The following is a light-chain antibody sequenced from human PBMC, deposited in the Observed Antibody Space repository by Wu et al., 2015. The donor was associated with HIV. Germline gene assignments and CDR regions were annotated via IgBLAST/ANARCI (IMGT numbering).Light chain of an antibody. J-gene: IGKJ2*01. CDR1: QSVSTAY. CDR3: QQRRYWPLYT. V-gene: IGKV3D-20*02. Sequence: ASLSCRASQSVSTAYVTWYQQNLATAPRVVIYGGSTRATGIPARFSGSGSGTDFTLTISSLEPEDFAVYYCQQRRYWPLYTFGQGTKLEIK. CDR2: GGS.